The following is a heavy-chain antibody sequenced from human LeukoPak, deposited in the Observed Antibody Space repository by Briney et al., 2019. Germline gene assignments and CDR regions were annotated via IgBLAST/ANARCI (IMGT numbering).Heavy chain of an antibody. D-gene: IGHD2-15*01. CDR3: VPLCGGSCYRFDY. V-gene: IGHV3-48*04. Sequence: GGSLRLSCATSGFTFTTYNMNWVRQAPGKGLEWVSFISSSSSTMYYADSVKGRFTVSRDNAKKSLYLQMDSLRAEDTAVYYCVPLCGGSCYRFDYWGQGTLVTVSS. CDR2: ISSSSSTM. CDR1: GFTFTTYN. J-gene: IGHJ4*02.